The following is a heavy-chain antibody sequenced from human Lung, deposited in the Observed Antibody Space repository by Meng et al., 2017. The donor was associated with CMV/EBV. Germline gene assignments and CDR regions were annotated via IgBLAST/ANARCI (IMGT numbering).Heavy chain of an antibody. CDR1: AYTFAGYY. V-gene: IGHV1-2*06. CDR2: INPNSGGA. D-gene: IGHD3-16*01. Sequence: QGTLVQSWAEVKNPGASVKVSCKASAYTFAGYYMHWVRQAPGQGLEWMGRINPNSGGANYAQKFQGRVTMTRDTSISTAYMELSRLRSDDTAVYYCAREGLVGDLRYFDLWGRGTLVTVSS. CDR3: AREGLVGDLRYFDL. J-gene: IGHJ2*01.